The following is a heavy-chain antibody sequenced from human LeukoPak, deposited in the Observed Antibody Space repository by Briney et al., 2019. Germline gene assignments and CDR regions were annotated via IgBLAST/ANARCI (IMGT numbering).Heavy chain of an antibody. D-gene: IGHD5-24*01. CDR1: GYSISSGYY. CDR2: IYHSGST. CDR3: AREEDGYNYYFDY. V-gene: IGHV4-38-2*02. Sequence: SETLSLTCTVSGYSISSGYYWGWIRQPPGKGLEWIGSIYHSGSTYYNPSLKSRVTISVDTSKSQFSLKLSSVTAADTAVYYCAREEDGYNYYFDYWGQGTLVTVSS. J-gene: IGHJ4*02.